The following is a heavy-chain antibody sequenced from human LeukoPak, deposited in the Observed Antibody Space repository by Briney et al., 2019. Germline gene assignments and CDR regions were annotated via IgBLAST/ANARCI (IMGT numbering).Heavy chain of an antibody. CDR2: INSDGSAT. CDR1: GFTFSSPW. V-gene: IGHV3-74*01. J-gene: IGHJ4*02. D-gene: IGHD3-16*02. Sequence: GGSLRLSCAASGFTFSSPWMHWVRQAPGKGLVWVSRINSDGSATAYADSVKGRFTISRDNAENTLYLQMNSLRAEDTAVYYCARGAAGYHSSYFDYWGQGTLVTVSS. CDR3: ARGAAGYHSSYFDY.